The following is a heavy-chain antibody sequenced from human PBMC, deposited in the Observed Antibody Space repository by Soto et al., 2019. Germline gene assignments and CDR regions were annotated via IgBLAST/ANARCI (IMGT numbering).Heavy chain of an antibody. J-gene: IGHJ6*02. V-gene: IGHV3-30-3*01. Sequence: PGGSLRLSCAASGFTFSSYAMHWVRQAPGKGPEWVAVISYDGSNKYYADSVKGRFTISRDNSKNTLYLQMNSLRAEDTAVYYCATDFRYCSGGGCYGYYGMDVWGQGTTVTVSS. CDR1: GFTFSSYA. CDR3: ATDFRYCSGGGCYGYYGMDV. CDR2: ISYDGSNK. D-gene: IGHD2-15*01.